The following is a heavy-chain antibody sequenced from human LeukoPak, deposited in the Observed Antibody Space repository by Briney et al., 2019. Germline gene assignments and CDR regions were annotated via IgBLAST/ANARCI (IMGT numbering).Heavy chain of an antibody. CDR3: ARSYYSSSWYVRGYWFDP. Sequence: SETLSLTCTISGGSVSDYYWSWIRQSPGKGLEWIGYIYYTGSTTYNPSLKSRVTISVDTSKNQFSLKLSSVTAADTAVYYCARSYYSSSWYVRGYWFDPWGQGTLVTVSS. J-gene: IGHJ5*02. V-gene: IGHV4-59*02. CDR2: IYYTGST. D-gene: IGHD6-13*01. CDR1: GGSVSDYY.